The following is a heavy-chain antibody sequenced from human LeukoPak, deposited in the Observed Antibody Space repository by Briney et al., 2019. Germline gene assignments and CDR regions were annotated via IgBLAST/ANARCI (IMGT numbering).Heavy chain of an antibody. CDR1: GVSINDYY. CDR3: ARIRCGHRGSVCSNH. CDR2: ISHTEGT. D-gene: IGHD2-8*01. J-gene: IGHJ4*02. Sequence: AETLSLTCGVFGVSINDYYWSWIRQSPGKGREYIGEISHTEGTRYNPALESRVTMSVGTSENQLSLKLIFVTAAYTAVYYFARIRCGHRGSVCSNHWGLGTLVTVSS. V-gene: IGHV4-34*01.